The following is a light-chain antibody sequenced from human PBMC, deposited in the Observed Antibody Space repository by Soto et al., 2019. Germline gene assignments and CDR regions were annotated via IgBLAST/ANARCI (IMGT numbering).Light chain of an antibody. V-gene: IGKV1D-12*01. CDR2: TAS. J-gene: IGKJ4*01. CDR3: QQADRPPPT. Sequence: QMTQSPSSVTASVGDRVTITCRASQDIASRLAWYQHKPGKAPNLLIYTASRLQSGVSSRFSGGGYGTHFTLTINSLQPEDFATYYCQQADRPPPTFGGGTKVDIK. CDR1: QDIASR.